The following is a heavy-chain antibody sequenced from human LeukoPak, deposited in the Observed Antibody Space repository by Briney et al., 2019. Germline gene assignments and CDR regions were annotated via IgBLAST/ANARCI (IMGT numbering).Heavy chain of an antibody. V-gene: IGHV4-59*12. CDR1: GGSISSYY. Sequence: SETLSLTCTVSGGSISSYYWSWIRQPPGKGLEWIGYIYYSGSTNYNPSLKSRVTISVDTSKNQFSLKLSSVTAADTAVYYCASLRLNPDIVVVPAATPSFNWFDPWGQGTLVTVSS. CDR2: IYYSGST. J-gene: IGHJ5*02. CDR3: ASLRLNPDIVVVPAATPSFNWFDP. D-gene: IGHD2-2*01.